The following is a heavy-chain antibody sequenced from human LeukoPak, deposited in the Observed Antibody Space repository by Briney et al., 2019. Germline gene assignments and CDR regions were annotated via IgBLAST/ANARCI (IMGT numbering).Heavy chain of an antibody. Sequence: SETLSLTCSVSGGSIDTTYWSWIRQPPGKGLEWIGNIHYSGSTNYNSSLKSRVTISVDTSKNQFSLKMISVTAADTAVYYCARGHYCSSTSCYGFYFDYWGQGTLVTVSS. CDR1: GGSIDTTY. CDR3: ARGHYCSSTSCYGFYFDY. J-gene: IGHJ4*02. D-gene: IGHD2-2*01. V-gene: IGHV4-59*01. CDR2: IHYSGST.